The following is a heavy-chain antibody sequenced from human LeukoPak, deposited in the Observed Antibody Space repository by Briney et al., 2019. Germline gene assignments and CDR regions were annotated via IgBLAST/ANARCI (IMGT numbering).Heavy chain of an antibody. V-gene: IGHV3-7*01. CDR1: GFTFSSYW. CDR3: ARRAWGSDYYYYYMDV. D-gene: IGHD7-27*01. J-gene: IGHJ6*03. CDR2: IKQDGSEK. Sequence: GGSLRLSCAASGFTFSSYWMSWVRQAPGKGLERVANIKQDGSEKNYLDSVKGRFTITRDNAQNSLYLQMNSLGAEDTAVYYCARRAWGSDYYYYYMDVWGKGTTVTVSS.